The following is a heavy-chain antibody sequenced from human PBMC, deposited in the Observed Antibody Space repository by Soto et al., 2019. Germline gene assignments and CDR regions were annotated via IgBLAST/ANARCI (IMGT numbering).Heavy chain of an antibody. V-gene: IGHV3-23*01. CDR2: ISAGGDST. D-gene: IGHD4-17*01. Sequence: PGGSLRLSCEASGFTFSIYAMNWVRQAPGKGLEWVSSISAGGDSTYYADSVRGRFTISRDNSENTLYLQMSSLIAEDTAVYYCAKVYSIYGHSYYGMDVWGQGTTVTVSS. J-gene: IGHJ6*02. CDR1: GFTFSIYA. CDR3: AKVYSIYGHSYYGMDV.